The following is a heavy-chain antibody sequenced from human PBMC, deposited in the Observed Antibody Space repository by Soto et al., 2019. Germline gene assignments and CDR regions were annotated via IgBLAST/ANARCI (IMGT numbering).Heavy chain of an antibody. CDR2: INPSGGST. D-gene: IGHD1-26*01. Sequence: QVQLVQSGAEVKKPGASVKVSCKATGYTFTSHYIHWVRQAPGQGLEWMGAINPSGGSTSYALKFQCRVTMTRDMYTSTVYMDLSSLRSEDTAVYYCARDPGVVASGDYYYYYMDVWGKGTTVTVSS. V-gene: IGHV1-46*03. CDR1: GYTFTSHY. CDR3: ARDPGVVASGDYYYYYMDV. J-gene: IGHJ6*03.